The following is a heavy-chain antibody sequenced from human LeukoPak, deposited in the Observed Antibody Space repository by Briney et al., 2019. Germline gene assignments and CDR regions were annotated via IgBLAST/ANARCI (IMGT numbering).Heavy chain of an antibody. CDR1: GFTYSNYA. J-gene: IGHJ4*02. CDR3: ARDATRGGDFDY. CDR2: IKEDGSEK. V-gene: IGHV3-7*01. D-gene: IGHD2-21*01. Sequence: GGSLRLSCAASGFTYSNYAMSWVRQAPGKGLEWVASIKEDGSEKFHVDSVTGRFTISRDNARNSQYLQMNSLRVEDTAVYYCARDATRGGDFDYWGQGILVTVSS.